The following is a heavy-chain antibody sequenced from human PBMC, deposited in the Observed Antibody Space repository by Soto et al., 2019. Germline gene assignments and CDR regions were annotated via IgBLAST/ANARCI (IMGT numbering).Heavy chain of an antibody. D-gene: IGHD5-12*01. V-gene: IGHV2-5*02. CDR1: GFSLSTSGFG. CDR3: AHRGSRWLQFYFDY. CDR2: IYWDDDK. Sequence: SGPTLVNPTQTLTLTCTFSGFSLSTSGFGLGWIRQPPGKALEWLALIYWDDDKRYSPSLKSRLTITKDTSKNQVVLTMTNMDPVDTATYYCAHRGSRWLQFYFDYWGQGTLVTVSS. J-gene: IGHJ4*02.